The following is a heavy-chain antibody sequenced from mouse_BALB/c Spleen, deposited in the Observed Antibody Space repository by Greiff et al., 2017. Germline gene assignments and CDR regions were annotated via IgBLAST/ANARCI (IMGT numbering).Heavy chain of an antibody. V-gene: IGHV3-8*02. CDR3: ARGYGNYGAWFAY. CDR1: GDSITSGY. J-gene: IGHJ3*01. D-gene: IGHD2-10*02. CDR2: ISYSGST. Sequence: EVQLQQSGPSLVKPSQTLSLTCSVTGDSITSGYWNWIRKFPGNKLEYMGYISYSGSTYYNPSLKSRISITRDTSKNQYYLQLNSVTTEDTATYYCARGYGNYGAWFAYWGQGTLVTVSA.